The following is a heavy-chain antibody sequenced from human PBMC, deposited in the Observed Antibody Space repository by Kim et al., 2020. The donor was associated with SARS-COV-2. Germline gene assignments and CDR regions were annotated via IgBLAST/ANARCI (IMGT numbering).Heavy chain of an antibody. J-gene: IGHJ3*02. D-gene: IGHD3-22*01. V-gene: IGHV3-7*03. CDR2: IKQDGSEK. CDR3: AREKADGSGYYYGPDAFDI. Sequence: GGSLRLSCAASGFTFSSYWMSWVRQAPGKGLEWVANIKQDGSEKYYVDSVKGRFTISRDNAKNSLYLQMNSLRAEDTAVYYCAREKADGSGYYYGPDAFDIWGQGTMVTVSS. CDR1: GFTFSSYW.